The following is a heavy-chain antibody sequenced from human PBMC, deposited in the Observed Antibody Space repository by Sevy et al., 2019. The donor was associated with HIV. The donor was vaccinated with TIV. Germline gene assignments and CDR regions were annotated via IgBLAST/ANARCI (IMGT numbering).Heavy chain of an antibody. CDR3: ARDSERGGEADY. CDR2: ISSSSSYI. D-gene: IGHD1-1*01. V-gene: IGHV3-21*01. Sequence: GGSLRLSCAASGFTFSSYSMNWVRQAPGKGLEWVSPISSSSSYIYYAYSVKGRFTISRDNAKNSLYLQMNSLRAEDTAVNYCARDSERGGEADYWGQGTLVTVSS. CDR1: GFTFSSYS. J-gene: IGHJ4*02.